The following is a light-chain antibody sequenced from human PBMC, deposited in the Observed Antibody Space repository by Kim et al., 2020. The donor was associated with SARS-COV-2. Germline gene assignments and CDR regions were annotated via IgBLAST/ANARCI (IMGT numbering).Light chain of an antibody. Sequence: EIVMTQSPATLSVSPGERATLSCRASQSVSSNLAWYQQKPGQAPRLLIYGASTRATGIPARFSGSGSGTEFTLTISSLQSEDFAVYYCQQYNNWRGTFGQGTKLDI. CDR3: QQYNNWRGT. J-gene: IGKJ2*01. V-gene: IGKV3-15*01. CDR1: QSVSSN. CDR2: GAS.